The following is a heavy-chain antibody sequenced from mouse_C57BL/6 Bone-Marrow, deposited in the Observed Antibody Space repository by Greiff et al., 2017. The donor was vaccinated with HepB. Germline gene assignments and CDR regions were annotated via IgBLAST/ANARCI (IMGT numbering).Heavy chain of an antibody. CDR3: TRSYYYGSSPCYAMDY. CDR2: IDPETGGT. Sequence: VKLVESGAELVRPGASVTLSCKASGYTFTDYEMHWVKQTPVHGLEWIGAIDPETGGTAYNQKFKGKAILTADKSSSTAYMELRSLTSEDSAVYYCTRSYYYGSSPCYAMDYWGQGTSVTVSS. D-gene: IGHD1-1*01. V-gene: IGHV1-15*01. CDR1: GYTFTDYE. J-gene: IGHJ4*01.